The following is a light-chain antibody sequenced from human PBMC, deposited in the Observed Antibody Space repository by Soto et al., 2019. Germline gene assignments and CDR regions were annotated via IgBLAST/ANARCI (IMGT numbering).Light chain of an antibody. CDR1: QSVSSN. V-gene: IGKV3-15*01. Sequence: EIVMTQSPATLSVSPGERATLSCRASQSVSSNLAWYQQKPGQAPRLLIYGASTRATGIPARFSGSGCGTEFTLTISSLQSEDFAVYYCQQYNNWPLTFGGGTKVDI. J-gene: IGKJ4*01. CDR2: GAS. CDR3: QQYNNWPLT.